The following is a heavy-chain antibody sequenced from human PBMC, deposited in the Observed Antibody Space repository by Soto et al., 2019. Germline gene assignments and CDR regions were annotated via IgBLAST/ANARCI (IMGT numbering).Heavy chain of an antibody. CDR1: GGSISSSSYY. J-gene: IGHJ6*02. Sequence: ASETLSLTCTVSGGSISSSSYYWGWIRQPPGKGLEWIGRIYHSGSTNYNPSLKSRVTISVDTSKNQFSLKLSSVTAADTAVYYCARGHTIFVRAGMDVWGQGATVTVSS. D-gene: IGHD3-3*01. CDR2: IYHSGST. V-gene: IGHV4-39*07. CDR3: ARGHTIFVRAGMDV.